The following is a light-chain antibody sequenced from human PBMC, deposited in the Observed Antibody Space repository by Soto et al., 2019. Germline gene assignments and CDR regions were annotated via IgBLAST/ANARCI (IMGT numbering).Light chain of an antibody. J-gene: IGLJ1*01. V-gene: IGLV2-14*01. CDR2: EVT. CDR1: SSDVGGYSY. Sequence: QSALTQPASVSGSPGQSITISCTGTSSDVGGYSYVSWFQQHPGKAPKLIIHEVTKRPSGVSNRFSGSKSGNTASLTISGLQADDEADYYCSSYTTISTHNDVFGTGTKLTVL. CDR3: SSYTTISTHNDV.